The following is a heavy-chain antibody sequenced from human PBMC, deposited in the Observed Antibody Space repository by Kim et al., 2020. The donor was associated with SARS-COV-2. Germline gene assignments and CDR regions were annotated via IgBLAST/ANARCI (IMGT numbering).Heavy chain of an antibody. J-gene: IGHJ4*02. V-gene: IGHV1-58*02. CDR1: GFTFTSSA. CDR2: IVVGSGNT. CDR3: AARQYYGSGGDY. D-gene: IGHD3-10*01. Sequence: SVKVSCKASGFTFTSSAMQWVRQARGQRLEWIGWIVVGSGNTNYAQKFRERVTITRDMSTSTAYMELSSLRSEDTAVYYCAARQYYGSGGDYWGQGTLVTVSS.